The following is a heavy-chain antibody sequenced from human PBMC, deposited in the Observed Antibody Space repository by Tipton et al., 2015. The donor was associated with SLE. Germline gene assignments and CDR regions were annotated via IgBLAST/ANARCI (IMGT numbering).Heavy chain of an antibody. D-gene: IGHD3-10*01. CDR3: ARTSITMIREVILGWFGP. CDR1: RDSIISGSSY. J-gene: IGHJ5*02. Sequence: LRLSCTVSRDSIISGSSYWSWVRQHPGKGLEWIGYIFYSGSTYYNPSLQSRVTLSIDRSNNQFSLNVNSVTAADTAIYYCARTSITMIREVILGWFGPWGQGTLVTVSS. CDR2: IFYSGST. V-gene: IGHV4-31*03.